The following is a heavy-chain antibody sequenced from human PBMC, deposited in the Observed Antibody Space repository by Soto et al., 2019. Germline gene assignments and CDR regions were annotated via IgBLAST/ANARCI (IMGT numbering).Heavy chain of an antibody. Sequence: PGGSLRLSCTASGFTFGDYAMSWVRQAPGKGLEWVGSIRSKAYGGTTEYAASVKGRFTISRDDSKSIAYLQMNSLKTEDTAVYYCTRDPPYCGGDCSTFDYWGQGTLVTVSS. CDR2: IRSKAYGGTT. D-gene: IGHD2-21*02. V-gene: IGHV3-49*04. CDR1: GFTFGDYA. CDR3: TRDPPYCGGDCSTFDY. J-gene: IGHJ4*02.